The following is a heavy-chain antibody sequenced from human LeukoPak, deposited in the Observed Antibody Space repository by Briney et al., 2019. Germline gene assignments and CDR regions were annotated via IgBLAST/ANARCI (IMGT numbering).Heavy chain of an antibody. J-gene: IGHJ4*02. CDR1: GYTFASYY. Sequence: GASVKVSCKASGYTFASYYMYWVRQAPGQGLEWMGIINPSDGSTNYAQKFQGRVTMTRDRSRSTVYLELSSLRSEDTAVYYCTRPKDSGSHLFLFDYWGQGTLVTVSS. V-gene: IGHV1-46*01. CDR3: TRPKDSGSHLFLFDY. D-gene: IGHD1-26*01. CDR2: INPSDGST.